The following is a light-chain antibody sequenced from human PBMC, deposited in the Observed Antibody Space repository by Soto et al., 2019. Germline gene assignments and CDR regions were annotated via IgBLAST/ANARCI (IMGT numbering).Light chain of an antibody. CDR2: DVF. V-gene: IGLV2-11*01. Sequence: QSALTQPRSVSGFPGQSVTISCAGTSNDVGVYTFVSWYQHHPDKAPKLIIYDVFQRPSGVPDRFPGSRSGNTASLTVSGVQAEDEADYYCFSYASNFVIFGGGTKLTVL. J-gene: IGLJ2*01. CDR1: SNDVGVYTF. CDR3: FSYASNFVI.